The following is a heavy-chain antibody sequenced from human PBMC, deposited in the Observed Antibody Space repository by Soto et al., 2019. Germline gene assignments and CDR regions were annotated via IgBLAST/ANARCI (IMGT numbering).Heavy chain of an antibody. D-gene: IGHD6-19*01. V-gene: IGHV1-69*12. Sequence: QVQLVQSGAEVKKPGSSVKVSCKASGGTFSSYAISWVRQAPGQGLEWMGGIIPIFGTANYAQKFQGRVTXXAXEXXSTAYMELSSLRSEDTAVYYCASAGSQWLVRTPLWWGQGTLVTVSS. CDR2: IIPIFGTA. CDR3: ASAGSQWLVRTPLW. J-gene: IGHJ4*02. CDR1: GGTFSSYA.